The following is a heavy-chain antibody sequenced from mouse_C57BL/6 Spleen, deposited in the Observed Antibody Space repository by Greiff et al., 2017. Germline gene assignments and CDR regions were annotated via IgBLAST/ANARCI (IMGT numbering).Heavy chain of an antibody. V-gene: IGHV1-15*01. CDR3: TRGYDYDGHWYFDV. CDR1: GYTFTDYE. D-gene: IGHD2-4*01. CDR2: IDPETGGT. Sequence: VKLMESGAELVRPGASVTLSCKASGYTFTDYEMHWVKQTPVHGLEWIGAIDPETGGTAYNQKFKGKAILTADKSSSTAYMELRSLTSEDSAVYYCTRGYDYDGHWYFDVWGTGTTVTVSS. J-gene: IGHJ1*03.